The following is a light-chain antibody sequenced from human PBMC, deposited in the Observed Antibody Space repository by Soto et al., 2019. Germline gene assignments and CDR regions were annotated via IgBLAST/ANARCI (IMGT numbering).Light chain of an antibody. CDR3: QQYNNWPRIT. CDR2: GAS. V-gene: IGKV3-15*01. J-gene: IGKJ5*01. Sequence: EIRLTQSAATPSVYPGERATLSCRASQSVTNSYLAWYQQKPGQAPRLLIYGASTRATGIPARFSGSGSGTEFTLTISSLQSEDFAVYYCQQYNNWPRITFGQGTRLEIK. CDR1: QSVTNSY.